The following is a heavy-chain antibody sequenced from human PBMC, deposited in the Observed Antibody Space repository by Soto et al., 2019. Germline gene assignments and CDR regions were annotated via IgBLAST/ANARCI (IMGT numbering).Heavy chain of an antibody. CDR3: ARVFPDGWVEPGVVRGYLDT. V-gene: IGHV1-69*01. D-gene: IGHD3-3*01. CDR1: ADSFSSYG. Sequence: QVQLVQSGAEVKKPGSAVKVSCKAPADSFSSYGISWVRQAPGQGLEWMGGIIPIFGTTNYAEKFQGRVTITADESTNTAYMELSSLRSEDTAHYYCARVFPDGWVEPGVVRGYLDTWGRGTLVTVSS. J-gene: IGHJ4*02. CDR2: IIPIFGTT.